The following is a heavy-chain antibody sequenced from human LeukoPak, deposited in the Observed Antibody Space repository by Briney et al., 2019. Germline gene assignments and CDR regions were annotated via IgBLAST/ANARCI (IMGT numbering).Heavy chain of an antibody. CDR2: ISSSSSYI. J-gene: IGHJ1*01. V-gene: IGHV3-21*01. Sequence: GGSLRLSCAASGFTFSSYNMNWVRQAPGKGLEWVSSISSSSSYIYYADSVKGRITISRDNAKNSVYLQMNSLRAEDTAVYYCARDPPSFQHWGQGTLVTVSS. CDR3: ARDPPSFQH. CDR1: GFTFSSYN.